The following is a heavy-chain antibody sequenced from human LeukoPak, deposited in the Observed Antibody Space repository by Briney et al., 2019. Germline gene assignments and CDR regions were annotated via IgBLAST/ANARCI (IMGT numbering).Heavy chain of an antibody. J-gene: IGHJ5*02. Sequence: PSETLSLTCTVSGGSISSSSYYWGWIRQPPGKGLEWIGRIYYSGSTYYNPSLKSRVTISVDTSKNQFSLKLSSVTAADTAVYYCASPIAARPPWGQGTLVTVSS. D-gene: IGHD6-6*01. CDR2: IYYSGST. CDR3: ASPIAARPP. CDR1: GGSISSSSYY. V-gene: IGHV4-39*01.